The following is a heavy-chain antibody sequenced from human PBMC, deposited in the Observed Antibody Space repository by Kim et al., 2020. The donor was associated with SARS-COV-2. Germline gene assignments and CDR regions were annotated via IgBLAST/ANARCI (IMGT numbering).Heavy chain of an antibody. J-gene: IGHJ3*02. Sequence: SETLSLTCAVYGGSFSGYYWSWIRQPPGKGLEWIGEINHSGSTNYNPSLKSRVTISVDTSKNQFSLKLSSVTAADTAVYYCASRYRSYVRDRAFDIWGQGTMVTVSS. CDR2: INHSGST. D-gene: IGHD3-10*02. V-gene: IGHV4-34*01. CDR3: ASRYRSYVRDRAFDI. CDR1: GGSFSGYY.